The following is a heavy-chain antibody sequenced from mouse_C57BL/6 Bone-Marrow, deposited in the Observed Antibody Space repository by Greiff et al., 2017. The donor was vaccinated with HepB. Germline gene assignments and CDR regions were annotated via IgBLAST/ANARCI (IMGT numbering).Heavy chain of an antibody. CDR3: AGVGRGFDY. J-gene: IGHJ2*01. Sequence: VMLVEPGPELVKPGASVKFSCKASASAFSSYGMNWVKQRPGKGLGWIGQIYPGDGDTNYNGKFKGKATLTADKSSSTAYMQLSSLTSEDSASYFCAGVGRGFDYWGQGTTLTVSS. CDR2: IYPGDGDT. D-gene: IGHD4-1*01. V-gene: IGHV1-80*01. CDR1: ASAFSSYG.